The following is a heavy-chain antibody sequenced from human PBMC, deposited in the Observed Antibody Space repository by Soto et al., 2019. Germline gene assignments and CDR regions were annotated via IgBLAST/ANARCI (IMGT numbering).Heavy chain of an antibody. D-gene: IGHD5-12*01. J-gene: IGHJ4*02. CDR2: IYHSGST. Sequence: PWETLSLTCTVSGGSISSYYWSWIRQPPGKGLEWIGYIYHSGSTYYNPSLKSRVTISVGRSKNQFSLKLSSVTAADTAVYYCAAGGGLPRYYWGQGTLVTVSS. CDR3: AAGGGLPRYY. V-gene: IGHV4-59*04. CDR1: GGSISSYY.